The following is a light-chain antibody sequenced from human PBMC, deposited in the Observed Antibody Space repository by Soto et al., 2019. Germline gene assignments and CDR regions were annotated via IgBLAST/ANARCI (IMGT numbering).Light chain of an antibody. CDR3: SSYTITTTRV. CDR1: SSDIGYYNY. V-gene: IGLV2-14*01. CDR2: EVS. J-gene: IGLJ1*01. Sequence: QSALTQPASVSGSPGQSITISCTGTSSDIGYYNYVSWYQQHPGKAPRLMIYEVSNRPSGVSNRFSGSKSGNTASLTISGLQAEDEADYYCSSYTITTTRVFGTGTKVTVL.